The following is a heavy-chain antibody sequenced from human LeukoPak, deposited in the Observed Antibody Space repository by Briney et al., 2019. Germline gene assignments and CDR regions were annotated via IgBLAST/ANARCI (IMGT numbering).Heavy chain of an antibody. V-gene: IGHV1-18*01. Sequence: ASVKVSCEASGYTLTSYVINWMRQAPGQGLEWMGWISTQSGNTNYAQKVQDRLTLTTDRSTNTAYMELRSLRADDTAVYYCARGAYGDKWGQGTLVTVSS. CDR3: ARGAYGDK. CDR1: GYTLTSYV. CDR2: ISTQSGNT. D-gene: IGHD4-17*01. J-gene: IGHJ4*02.